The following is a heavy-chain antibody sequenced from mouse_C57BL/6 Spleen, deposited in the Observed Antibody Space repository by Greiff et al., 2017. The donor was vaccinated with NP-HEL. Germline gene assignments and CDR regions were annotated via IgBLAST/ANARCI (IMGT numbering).Heavy chain of an antibody. Sequence: VQLQQSGAELVKPGASVKMSCKASGYTFTSYWITWVKQRPGQGLEWIGDLYPGSGSTNYNEKFKSKATLTVDTSSSTAYMQLSSLTSEDSAVYCGARDDYDEVWYFDVWGTGTTVTVSS. J-gene: IGHJ1*03. V-gene: IGHV1-55*01. D-gene: IGHD2-4*01. CDR1: GYTFTSYW. CDR2: LYPGSGST. CDR3: ARDDYDEVWYFDV.